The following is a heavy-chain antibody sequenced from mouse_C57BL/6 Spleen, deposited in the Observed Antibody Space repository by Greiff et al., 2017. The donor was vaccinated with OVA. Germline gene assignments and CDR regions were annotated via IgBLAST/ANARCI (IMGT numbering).Heavy chain of an antibody. J-gene: IGHJ2*01. Sequence: DVQLQESEGGLVQPGSSMKLSCTASGFTFSDYYMAWVRQVPEKGLEWVANINYDGSSTYYLDSLKSRFIISRDNAKNILYLQMSSLKSEDTATYYCARVDGYYVDYWGQGTTLTVSS. CDR3: ARVDGYYVDY. CDR1: GFTFSDYY. V-gene: IGHV5-16*01. D-gene: IGHD2-3*01. CDR2: INYDGSST.